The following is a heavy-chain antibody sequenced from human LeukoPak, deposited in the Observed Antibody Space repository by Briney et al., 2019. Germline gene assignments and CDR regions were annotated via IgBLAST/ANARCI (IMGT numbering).Heavy chain of an antibody. D-gene: IGHD6-19*01. V-gene: IGHV1-2*06. J-gene: IGHJ5*02. CDR3: ARGAVAGKMSWFDP. CDR2: IDPNSGGT. Sequence: ASVKVSCKASGYTFTGYYMHWVRQAPGQGLEWMGRIDPNSGGTNYAQKFQGRVTMTRDTSISTAYMELSRLRSDDTAVYYCARGAVAGKMSWFDPWGQGTLVTVSS. CDR1: GYTFTGYY.